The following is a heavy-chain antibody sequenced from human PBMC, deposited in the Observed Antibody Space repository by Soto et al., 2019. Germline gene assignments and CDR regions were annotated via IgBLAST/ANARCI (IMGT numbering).Heavy chain of an antibody. CDR1: GYTFTSYG. V-gene: IGHV1-69*04. CDR2: IIPILGIA. J-gene: IGHJ4*02. D-gene: IGHD5-12*01. Sequence: GASVKVSCKASGYTFTSYGISWVRQAPGQGLEWMGRIIPILGIANYAQKFQGRVTITADKSTSTAYMELSSLRSEDTAVYYCASVLVATHPLPFDYWGQGTLVTVSS. CDR3: ASVLVATHPLPFDY.